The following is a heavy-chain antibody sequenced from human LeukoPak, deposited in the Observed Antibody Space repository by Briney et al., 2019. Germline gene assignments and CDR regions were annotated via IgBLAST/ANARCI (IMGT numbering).Heavy chain of an antibody. CDR3: ASGSSTVGPAFDI. J-gene: IGHJ3*02. Sequence: PSETLSLTSTVSGGSIITYLRSWIGQPPGKRLEWIGCIYYTGSANYNPSLKSRGTISVDTSKNQFSLTLTSVTAADTAVYYCASGSSTVGPAFDIWGQGTMVTVSS. CDR2: IYYTGSA. D-gene: IGHD2-2*01. V-gene: IGHV4-59*12. CDR1: GGSIITYL.